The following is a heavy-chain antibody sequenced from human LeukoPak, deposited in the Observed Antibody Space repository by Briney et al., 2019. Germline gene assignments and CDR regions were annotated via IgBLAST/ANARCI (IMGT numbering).Heavy chain of an antibody. D-gene: IGHD3-22*01. CDR3: AKERSYYDSSGYLDY. J-gene: IGHJ4*02. Sequence: GGSLRLSCAASGFTFSSYGMHWVRQAPGKGLEWVAVISYDGSNKYYADSVKGRFTISGDNSKNTLYLQMNSLRAEDTAVYYCAKERSYYDSSGYLDYWGQGTLVTVSS. V-gene: IGHV3-30*18. CDR1: GFTFSSYG. CDR2: ISYDGSNK.